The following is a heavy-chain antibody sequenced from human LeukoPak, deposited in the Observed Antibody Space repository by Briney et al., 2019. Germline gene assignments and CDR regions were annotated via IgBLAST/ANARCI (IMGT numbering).Heavy chain of an antibody. CDR3: ARVIRIYANWYFGL. V-gene: IGHV1-18*01. CDR2: NSAYNGNT. D-gene: IGHD2-15*01. Sequence: ASVKVSCKASGYTLTSYGISWVRQAPGQGLEWMGWNSAYNGNTNYAQKLQGRVTMTTDTSTSTAYMELRSLRSDDTAVYYCARVIRIYANWYFGLWGRGTLVTVSS. J-gene: IGHJ2*01. CDR1: GYTLTSYG.